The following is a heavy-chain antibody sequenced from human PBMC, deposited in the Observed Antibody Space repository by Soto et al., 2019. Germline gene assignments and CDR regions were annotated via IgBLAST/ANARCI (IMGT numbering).Heavy chain of an antibody. CDR3: ARRAPATPFDY. CDR1: GFGFGENA. CDR2: IRSNTYGGTS. V-gene: IGHV3-49*03. D-gene: IGHD2-15*01. Sequence: PGRPMRLSCTTTGFGFGENAMSWFRQAPGKGPEWIGVIRSNTYGGTSEYAPSVKGRFTLSRDDSAKTVYLQMHSLKIEDTGVYYCARRAPATPFDYWGQGT. J-gene: IGHJ4*02.